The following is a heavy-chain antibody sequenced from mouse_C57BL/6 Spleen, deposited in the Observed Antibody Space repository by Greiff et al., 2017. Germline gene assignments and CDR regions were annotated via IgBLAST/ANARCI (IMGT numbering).Heavy chain of an antibody. V-gene: IGHV1-31*01. J-gene: IGHJ3*01. CDR3: ARDETGSRFAY. Sequence: EVQRVESGPELVKPGASVKLSCKASGYSFTGYYMHWVKQSHGNILDWIGYIYPYNGVSSYNQKFKGKATLTVDKSSSTAYMELRSLTSEDSAVYYCARDETGSRFAYWGQGTLVTVSA. CDR2: IYPYNGVS. CDR1: GYSFTGYY. D-gene: IGHD4-1*01.